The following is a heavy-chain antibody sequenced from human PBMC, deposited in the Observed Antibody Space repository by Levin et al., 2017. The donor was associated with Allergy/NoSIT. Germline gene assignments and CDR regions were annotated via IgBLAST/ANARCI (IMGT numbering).Heavy chain of an antibody. CDR2: ISTTGSHI. D-gene: IGHD6-6*01. CDR1: GFAFSTYS. V-gene: IGHV3-21*01. Sequence: GGSLRLSCTASGFAFSTYSMNWVRQAPGKGLEWVSSISTTGSHIYYADSVKGRFTISRDNAKNSLYLQMGSLTADDTAMYYCARGSRVVQRADTFDIWGQGTMATVSS. J-gene: IGHJ3*02. CDR3: ARGSRVVQRADTFDI.